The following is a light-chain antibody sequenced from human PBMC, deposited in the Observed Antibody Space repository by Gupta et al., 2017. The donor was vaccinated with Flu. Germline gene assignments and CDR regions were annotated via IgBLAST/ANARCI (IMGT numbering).Light chain of an antibody. CDR2: KIS. CDR3: QQYNSDLGVA. Sequence: DKVTISCRASQSILYWLAWYQQKPGEAPKLLISKISSLESGVPSRFSGGGSGTEFTLTISSLQPADVATYYCQQYNSDLGVAFGQGTKVEIK. CDR1: QSILYW. V-gene: IGKV1-5*03. J-gene: IGKJ1*01.